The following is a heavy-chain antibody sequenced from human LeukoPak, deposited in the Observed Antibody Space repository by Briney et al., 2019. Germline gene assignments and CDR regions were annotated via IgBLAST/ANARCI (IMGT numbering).Heavy chain of an antibody. CDR3: ARRGCGGDCYQVDY. CDR2: ITTTSNTK. CDR1: GFTFSIYT. D-gene: IGHD2-21*02. Sequence: GGSLRLSCAASGFTFSIYTMSWVRQAPGKGLEWFSHITTTSNTKYYADSVKGRFTISRDNAKNSLYLQMNSLRDEDTAVYYCARRGCGGDCYQVDYWGQGTLVTVSS. J-gene: IGHJ4*02. V-gene: IGHV3-48*02.